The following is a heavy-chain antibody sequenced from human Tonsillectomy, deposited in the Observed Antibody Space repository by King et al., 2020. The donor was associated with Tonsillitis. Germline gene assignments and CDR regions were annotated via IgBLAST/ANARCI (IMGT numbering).Heavy chain of an antibody. J-gene: IGHJ3*02. CDR1: GCSIISSS. V-gene: IGHV4-59*08. CDR2: IYYSGST. D-gene: IGHD3-16*01. Sequence: PLPASFPGLVPPSATLSLTCTVSGCSIISSSWIWLLQPPVTGLEWIGYIYYSGSTKYNPSLKSRVTISGDTSKTQFSLKLSSVTAADKAGEYGARNRGSRGGQGEAGEIGGKGTRGT. CDR3: ARNRGSRGGQGEAGEI.